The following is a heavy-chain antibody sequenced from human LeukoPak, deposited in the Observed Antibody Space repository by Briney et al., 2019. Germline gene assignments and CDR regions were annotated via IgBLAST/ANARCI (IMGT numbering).Heavy chain of an antibody. CDR3: ASMKGSGTYSSFDF. CDR1: GFTFSNYW. V-gene: IGHV3-7*01. D-gene: IGHD3-10*01. Sequence: SGGSLRLSCAASGFTFSNYWMSWVRQAPGKGLEWVANIKQDVSEKYYIDSVKGRFTISRDNAKNSLYLQMNSLRVEEAAVYYFASMKGSGTYSSFDFWGQGTLVTVSS. CDR2: IKQDVSEK. J-gene: IGHJ4*02.